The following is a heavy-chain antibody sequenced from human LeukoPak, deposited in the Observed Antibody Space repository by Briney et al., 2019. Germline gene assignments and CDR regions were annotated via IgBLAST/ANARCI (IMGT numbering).Heavy chain of an antibody. CDR3: VAGGAFDI. CDR1: GFTFSNDW. CDR2: IKEGGSEK. J-gene: IGHJ3*02. Sequence: QAGGSLRLSCAASGFTFSNDWMSWVRQAPGKGLEWAANIKEGGSEKYYVDVVKGRFTISRDNAKNSLYLLMNSLRVEDAAVYYCVAGGAFDIWGQGTMVTVSS. D-gene: IGHD3-16*01. V-gene: IGHV3-7*01.